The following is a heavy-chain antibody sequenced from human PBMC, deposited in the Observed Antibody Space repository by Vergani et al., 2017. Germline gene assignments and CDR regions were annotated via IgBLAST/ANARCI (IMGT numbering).Heavy chain of an antibody. V-gene: IGHV1-18*01. CDR3: ARGTGQFKDYYESSGYSDY. CDR1: GYTFTSYG. J-gene: IGHJ4*02. D-gene: IGHD3-22*01. Sequence: QVQLVQSGAEVKKPGASVKVSCKASGYTFTSYGISWVRQAPGQGLEWMGWISAYNGNTNYAQKLQGRVTMTTDTSTSTAYMELRSLGSDDTAVYYCARGTGQFKDYYESSGYSDYWGQGTLVTVSS. CDR2: ISAYNGNT.